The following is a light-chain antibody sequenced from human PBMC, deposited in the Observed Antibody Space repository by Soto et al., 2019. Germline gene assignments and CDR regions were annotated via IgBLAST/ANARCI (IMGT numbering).Light chain of an antibody. J-gene: IGLJ2*01. CDR3: AAWEDSLNGVL. CDR2: NNS. CDR1: SKSIGKNT. Sequence: QYVLTQPPSASGTPGQSVTISCSGSSKSIGKNTEHTYQKLPRTAPKLLIKNNSQRPSGVPDRFSGSKSGTSASLVISGLQSEDEADYYCAAWEDSLNGVLFGGGTKLTVL. V-gene: IGLV1-44*01.